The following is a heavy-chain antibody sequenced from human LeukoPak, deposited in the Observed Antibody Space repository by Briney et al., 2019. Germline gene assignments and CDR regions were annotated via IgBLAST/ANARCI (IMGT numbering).Heavy chain of an antibody. CDR3: ARERVGSLEAAFDY. Sequence: ASVKVSHKSSGYTFTVYYMLWVRQPPGQGLEWMGWINPNSGGTNYAQKFQGRVTMTRDTSISTAYMELSRLRSDDTAVYYCARERVGSLEAAFDYWGEKTLVTVSS. CDR1: GYTFTVYY. J-gene: IGHJ4*02. CDR2: INPNSGGT. V-gene: IGHV1-2*02. D-gene: IGHD5-24*01.